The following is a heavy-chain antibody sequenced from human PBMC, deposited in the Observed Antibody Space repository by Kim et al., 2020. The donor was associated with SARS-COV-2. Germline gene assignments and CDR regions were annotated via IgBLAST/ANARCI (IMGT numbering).Heavy chain of an antibody. Sequence: GGSLRLSCAASGFTFDDYAMHWVRQAPGKGLEWVAGISWNGGSIAYADAVKGRITISRDNAKTSLYLKMNRPRAKDTALYNCGKSFYAGRGIAAAGMGHGTWGQGTLVTVSS. CDR3: GKSFYAGRGIAAAGMGHGT. CDR1: GFTFDDYA. V-gene: IGHV3-9*01. D-gene: IGHD6-13*01. J-gene: IGHJ5*02. CDR2: ISWNGGSI.